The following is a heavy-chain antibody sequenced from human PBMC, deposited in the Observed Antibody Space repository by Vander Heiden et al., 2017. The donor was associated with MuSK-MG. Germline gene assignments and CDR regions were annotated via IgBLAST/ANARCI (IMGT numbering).Heavy chain of an antibody. D-gene: IGHD3-10*01. Sequence: EVQRVESGGGLVQPGRSLRLSCAASGCTFEEYAMHWGRQAPGKGVEWVSGISWNSGSIGYADSVKGRFTISRDNAKNSLYLQMNSLRAEDTALYYCAKDNYYGSGGPWEYFDYWGQGTLVTVSS. V-gene: IGHV3-9*01. CDR1: GCTFEEYA. CDR2: ISWNSGSI. J-gene: IGHJ4*02. CDR3: AKDNYYGSGGPWEYFDY.